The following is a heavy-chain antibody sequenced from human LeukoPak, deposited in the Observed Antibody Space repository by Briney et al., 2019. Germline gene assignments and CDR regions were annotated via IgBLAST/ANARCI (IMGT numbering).Heavy chain of an antibody. CDR2: IRYDGSNK. D-gene: IGHD1-26*01. J-gene: IGHJ4*02. V-gene: IGHV3-30*02. CDR1: GFTFSSYG. CDR3: AKSWGRRATGSFDY. Sequence: GGSLRLSCAASGFTFSSYGMHWVRQAPGKGLEWVAFIRYDGSNKYYADSVKGRFTISRDNSKNTLYLQMNSLRAEDTAVYYCAKSWGRRATGSFDYWGQGTLVTVSS.